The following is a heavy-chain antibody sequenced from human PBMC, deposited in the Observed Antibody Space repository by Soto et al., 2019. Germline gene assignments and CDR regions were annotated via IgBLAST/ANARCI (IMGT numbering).Heavy chain of an antibody. CDR3: ARPEGYYDSSGYPFDI. V-gene: IGHV3-21*01. J-gene: IGHJ3*02. Sequence: GGSLRLSCAASGFTFSSYSMNWVRQAPGKGLEWVSSISSSSSYTYYADSVKGRFTISRDNAKNSLYLQMNSLRAEDTAVYYCARPEGYYDSSGYPFDIWGQGTMVTVSS. CDR1: GFTFSSYS. D-gene: IGHD3-22*01. CDR2: ISSSSSYT.